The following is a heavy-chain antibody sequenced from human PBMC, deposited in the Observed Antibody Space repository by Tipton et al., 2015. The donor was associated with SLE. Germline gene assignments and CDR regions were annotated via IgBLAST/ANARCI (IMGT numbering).Heavy chain of an antibody. D-gene: IGHD6-19*01. CDR3: ARARSGVGSAFDI. J-gene: IGHJ3*02. CDR1: GFTFDDYG. Sequence: SLRLSCAASGFTFDDYGMSWVRQAPGKGLEWVSGINWNGGSTGYADSVKGRFTISRDNAKNSLHLQMNSLRAEDTALYYCARARSGVGSAFDIWGRGTKVTVSS. CDR2: INWNGGST. V-gene: IGHV3-20*04.